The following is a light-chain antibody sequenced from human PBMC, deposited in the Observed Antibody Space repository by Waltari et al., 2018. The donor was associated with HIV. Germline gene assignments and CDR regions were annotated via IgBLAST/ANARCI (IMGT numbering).Light chain of an antibody. CDR2: NDY. CDR3: ESADKNMKSVV. CDR1: VSTTHF. J-gene: IGLJ2*01. Sequence: YQLTQPPSVSVSPGQQAGITCSGSVSTTHFVYVYQQQTGQAPSLLIHNDYQRPTGVPERFSGSKSATTVTLAITGVLAGDEGEYYCESADKNMKSVVFGGGTRVTVL. V-gene: IGLV3-25*03.